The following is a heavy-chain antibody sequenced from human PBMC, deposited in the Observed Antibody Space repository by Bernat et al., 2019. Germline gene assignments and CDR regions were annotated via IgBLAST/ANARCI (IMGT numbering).Heavy chain of an antibody. J-gene: IGHJ6*02. D-gene: IGHD1-26*01. V-gene: IGHV3-23*01. Sequence: EVQLLESGGGLVQPGGSLRLSCAASGFTFSSYALSWVRQAPGKGLEWVSAISGSGGSTYYADAVKGRFTISSDNSKNTLYLQMNSLRAEDTAVYYCAKDLLVGAHLRSGMDVWGQGTTVTVSS. CDR2: ISGSGGST. CDR3: AKDLLVGAHLRSGMDV. CDR1: GFTFSSYA.